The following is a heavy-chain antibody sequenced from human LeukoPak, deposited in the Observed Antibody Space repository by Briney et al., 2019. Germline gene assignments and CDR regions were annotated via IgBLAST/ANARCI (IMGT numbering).Heavy chain of an antibody. Sequence: GESLKISCKGSGYTFTNYWIAWVRQMPGKGLEWMGIIYPGDSDTRYSPSFQGRVIISVDKSISTAYLQWSSLKASDTAIYYCARLSNTPGTYFDYWGQGTLVTVSS. D-gene: IGHD2-2*02. CDR3: ARLSNTPGTYFDY. V-gene: IGHV5-51*01. CDR1: GYTFTNYW. J-gene: IGHJ4*02. CDR2: IYPGDSDT.